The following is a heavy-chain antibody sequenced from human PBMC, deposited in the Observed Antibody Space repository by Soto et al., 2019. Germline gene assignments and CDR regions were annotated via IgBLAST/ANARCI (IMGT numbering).Heavy chain of an antibody. CDR2: ISGSGEIT. CDR1: GFAFSNFA. CDR3: AKAAGLSGWGVNWFDP. J-gene: IGHJ5*02. D-gene: IGHD6-19*01. Sequence: PVGSLRLSCAASGFAFSNFAMTWVRPALGKVLEWVSAISGSGEITYYSDSMKGRFTISRDNSKKTLWLQLNSLRVEDTAVYYCAKAAGLSGWGVNWFDPWGQGTLVTVSS. V-gene: IGHV3-23*01.